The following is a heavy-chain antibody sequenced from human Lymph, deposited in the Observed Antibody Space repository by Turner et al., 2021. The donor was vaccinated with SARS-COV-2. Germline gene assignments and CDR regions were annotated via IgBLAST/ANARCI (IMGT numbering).Heavy chain of an antibody. Sequence: QVQLQDSVPRLVQPLETLSLTCTVSGGSMNSHYWSWIRQRTGKRLEWIRYIYHRGSTNDNPSLKSRVTISVDTSKKQFSLKQTSVTAADAAIYCWARETVNNWVDPWGQGTLVTVSS. CDR1: GGSMNSHY. CDR2: IYHRGST. J-gene: IGHJ5*02. CDR3: ARETVNNWVDP. D-gene: IGHD2-21*02. V-gene: IGHV4-59*11.